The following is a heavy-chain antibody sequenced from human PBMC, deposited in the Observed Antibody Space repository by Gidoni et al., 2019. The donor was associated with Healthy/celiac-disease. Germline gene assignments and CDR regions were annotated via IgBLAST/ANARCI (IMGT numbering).Heavy chain of an antibody. CDR1: GYTFTNYT. V-gene: IGHV1-3*01. CDR3: ARTNSFDY. CDR2: INPVNGNT. Sequence: HVQLVQSCAEVKKPGASVNVSCMVSGYTFTNYTMHWVRQVPGQRLEWMGWINPVNGNTKYAQKFQGRVTITRDTSASTAYMEVSSVRSEDTAVYYCARTNSFDYWGQGTLVTVSS. J-gene: IGHJ4*02.